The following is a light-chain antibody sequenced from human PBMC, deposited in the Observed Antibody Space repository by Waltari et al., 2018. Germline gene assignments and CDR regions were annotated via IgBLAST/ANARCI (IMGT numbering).Light chain of an antibody. V-gene: IGLV2-14*01. J-gene: IGLJ1*01. Sequence: QSALTQPASVSGSPGQSITISCTGTSSDVGGYNYVSWYQQHPGTAPKLMIYDVSKRPSGGSNRFSGSKSGNTASLTISGLQAEDEADYYCSSYTSSSTYVFGTGTKVTVL. CDR3: SSYTSSSTYV. CDR1: SSDVGGYNY. CDR2: DVS.